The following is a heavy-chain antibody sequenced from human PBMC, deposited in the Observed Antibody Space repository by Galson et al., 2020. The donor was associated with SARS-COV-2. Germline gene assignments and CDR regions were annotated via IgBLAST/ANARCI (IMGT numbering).Heavy chain of an antibody. CDR2: ISVYSGNT. D-gene: IGHD6-19*01. V-gene: IGHV1-18*01. J-gene: IGHJ5*02. Sequence: ASVKVSCKASGYMFSSYGITWVRQDPGQGLEWMGWISVYSGNTIYAQKFQGRVTMTTDTSTNTAYMELRSLRSDDTAVYYCARDTGGDGWYTGGVNWFDPWGQGTLVTVSS. CDR3: ARDTGGDGWYTGGVNWFDP. CDR1: GYMFSSYG.